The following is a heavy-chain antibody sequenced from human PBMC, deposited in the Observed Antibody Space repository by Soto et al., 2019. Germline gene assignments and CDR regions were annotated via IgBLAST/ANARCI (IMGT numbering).Heavy chain of an antibody. CDR2: IYSGGSA. Sequence: GGSLRLSCAASGFTVSSNYMSWVRQAPGKGLEWVSVIYSGGSAYYADSVKGRFTISRDNSKNTLYLQMSSLRAEDTAVYYCARGHYYDSSGYRMYYFDYWGQGTLVTVSS. CDR1: GFTVSSNY. V-gene: IGHV3-53*01. J-gene: IGHJ4*02. CDR3: ARGHYYDSSGYRMYYFDY. D-gene: IGHD3-22*01.